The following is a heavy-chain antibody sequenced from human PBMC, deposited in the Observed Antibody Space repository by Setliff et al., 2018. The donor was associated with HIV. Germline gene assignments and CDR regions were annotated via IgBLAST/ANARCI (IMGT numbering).Heavy chain of an antibody. CDR1: GGTFGSYA. CDR3: ARDSQGVRRAGDFYHMDV. D-gene: IGHD2-21*01. CDR2: IIPIMGTT. V-gene: IGHV1-69*06. Sequence: SVKVSCKTSGGTFGSYAIIWVRRAPGQGLEWMGGIIPIMGTTAYAQKFQGRVRITADKSTNSAYLELTRLTTDDSAIYYCARDSQGVRRAGDFYHMDVWGKGTTVTVSS. J-gene: IGHJ6*03.